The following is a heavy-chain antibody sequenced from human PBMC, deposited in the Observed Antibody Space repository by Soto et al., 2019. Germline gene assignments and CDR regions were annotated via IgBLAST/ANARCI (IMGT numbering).Heavy chain of an antibody. V-gene: IGHV4-31*03. CDR2: IYYSGST. D-gene: IGHD2-2*01. J-gene: IGHJ5*02. CDR1: GGSISSGGYY. CDR3: ARSPRSRVVVPAPSFDP. Sequence: LSLTCTVSGGSISSGGYYWSWIRQHPGKGLEWIGYIYYSGSTYYNPSLKSRVTISVDTSKNQFSLKLSSVTAADTAVYYCARSPRSRVVVPAPSFDPWGQGTLVTVSS.